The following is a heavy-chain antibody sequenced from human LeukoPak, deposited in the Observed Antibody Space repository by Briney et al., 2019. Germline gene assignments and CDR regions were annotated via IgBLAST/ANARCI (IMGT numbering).Heavy chain of an antibody. D-gene: IGHD5-12*01. V-gene: IGHV4-39*07. J-gene: IGHJ6*03. CDR1: GGSISSGSYY. CDR2: IYYSGST. CDR3: ARGSLGDYYYYYMDV. Sequence: SETLSLTCTVSGGSISSGSYYGGWVRQPPGKGLEWSGSIYYSGSTYYNPSLKSRVTISVDTSKNQFSLKLSSVTAADTAVYYCARGSLGDYYYYYMDVWGKGTTVTVSS.